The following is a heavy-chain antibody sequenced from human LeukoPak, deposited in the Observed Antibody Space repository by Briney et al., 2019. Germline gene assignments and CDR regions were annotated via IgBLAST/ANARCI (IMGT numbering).Heavy chain of an antibody. CDR2: IYSGGTT. V-gene: IGHV3-53*01. Sequence: GGSLRLSCAASGFTVSNNYMSWVRQAPGKGLEWVSVIYSGGTTYYADHVRGRFTISRDNSKNTLYLQMNSLRAEDTAVYYCARYGDYDYYYMDVWGKGTTVTVSS. CDR3: ARYGDYDYYYMDV. CDR1: GFTVSNNY. J-gene: IGHJ6*03. D-gene: IGHD4-17*01.